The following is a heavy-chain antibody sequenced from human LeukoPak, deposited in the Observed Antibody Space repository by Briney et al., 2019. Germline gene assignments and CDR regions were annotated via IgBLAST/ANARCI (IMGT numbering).Heavy chain of an antibody. J-gene: IGHJ6*02. V-gene: IGHV1-69*13. CDR2: IIPIFGTA. D-gene: IGHD6-19*01. CDR1: GGTFSSYA. CDR3: AREVAVAGTVSYFYYYGMDV. Sequence: SVNVSCKASGGTFSSYAISWVRQAPGQGLEWMGGIIPIFGTANYAQKFQGRVTITADESTSTAYMEPSSLRSEDTAVYYCAREVAVAGTVSYFYYYGMDVWGQGTTVTVSS.